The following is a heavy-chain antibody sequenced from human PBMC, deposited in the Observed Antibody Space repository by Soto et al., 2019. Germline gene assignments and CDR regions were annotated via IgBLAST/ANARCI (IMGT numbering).Heavy chain of an antibody. J-gene: IGHJ4*02. D-gene: IGHD6-6*01. CDR2: ISSSSSTI. V-gene: IGHV3-48*02. CDR1: GFTFSSYS. CDR3: ARYDSSSGGDYFDY. Sequence: EVQLVESGGGLVQPGGSLRLSCAASGFTFSSYSMNWVRQAPGKGVEWVSYISSSSSTIYYADSVKGRFTISRDNAKNSVYLQMNSLRDEDTAVYYCARYDSSSGGDYFDYWGQGTLVTVSS.